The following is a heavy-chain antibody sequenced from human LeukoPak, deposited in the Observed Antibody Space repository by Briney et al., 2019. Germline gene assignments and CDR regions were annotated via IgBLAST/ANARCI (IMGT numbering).Heavy chain of an antibody. J-gene: IGHJ4*02. Sequence: GGSLRLSCAASGFTFNSYAMSWVRQAPGKGLEWVSGISVAGSKRHYADSVKGRFTISRDNSKNTLYLQMNSLRAEDTALYYCAKDSLAYCTSTSCFDCDFWGQGTLVTVSS. CDR2: ISVAGSKR. D-gene: IGHD2-2*01. CDR1: GFTFNSYA. CDR3: AKDSLAYCTSTSCFDCDF. V-gene: IGHV3-23*01.